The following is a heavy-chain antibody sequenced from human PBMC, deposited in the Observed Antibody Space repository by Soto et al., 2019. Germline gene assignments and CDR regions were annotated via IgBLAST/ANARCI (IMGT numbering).Heavy chain of an antibody. J-gene: IGHJ6*03. CDR2: IYYSGST. D-gene: IGHD3-16*02. Sequence: SETLSLTCTVSGGSSSSYYWSWIRQPPGKGLEWIGYIYYSGSTNYNPSLKSRVTISVDTSKNQFSLKLSSVTAADTAVYYCARIYYDYIWGSYRSGHNYYYYYMEVWGKGTTVTVSS. V-gene: IGHV4-59*01. CDR3: ARIYYDYIWGSYRSGHNYYYYYMEV. CDR1: GGSSSSYY.